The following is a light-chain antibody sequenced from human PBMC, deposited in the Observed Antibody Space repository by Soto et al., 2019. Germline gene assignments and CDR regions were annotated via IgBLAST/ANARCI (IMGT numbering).Light chain of an antibody. V-gene: IGKV3-20*01. J-gene: IGKJ4*01. CDR3: QQYGSSPLT. CDR1: QSVSSSS. Sequence: EIVLTQSPGALSLPPGERATLSCRASQSVSSSSLAWYQQKPGHAPRLLIYGASSRATGIPDRFSGSGSGTDFILTISRLEPEDFAVYYCQQYGSSPLTFGGGTKVDIK. CDR2: GAS.